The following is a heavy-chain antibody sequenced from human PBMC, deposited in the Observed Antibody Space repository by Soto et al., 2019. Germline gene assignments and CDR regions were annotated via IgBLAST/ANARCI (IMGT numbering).Heavy chain of an antibody. CDR3: ARGSYASNVFIMDV. CDR1: GYTFTTYF. J-gene: IGHJ6*02. D-gene: IGHD2-2*01. V-gene: IGHV1-46*01. CDR2: INPTGGDT. Sequence: QVQLVQSEAEVKQPGASVQVSCKAFGYTFTTYFIHWVRQAPGQGFEWLGRINPTGGDTVYAQKFQGRVSVTRDTSTSTVNLELGSLTSKDTAVYYCARGSYASNVFIMDVWGQGTAVTVSS.